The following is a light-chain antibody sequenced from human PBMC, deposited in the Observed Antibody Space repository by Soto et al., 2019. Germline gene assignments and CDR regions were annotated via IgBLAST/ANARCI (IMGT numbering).Light chain of an antibody. Sequence: EIVLTQSPATLSLSPGERATLSCRASQSVSSYLAWCQQKPGQAPRLLIYDASNRATGIPARFSGSGSGPDFTLTIRSLEPEDFAVYYCQQRSSWPRALTFGGGTKVDIK. CDR3: QQRSSWPRALT. J-gene: IGKJ4*01. CDR1: QSVSSY. V-gene: IGKV3-11*01. CDR2: DAS.